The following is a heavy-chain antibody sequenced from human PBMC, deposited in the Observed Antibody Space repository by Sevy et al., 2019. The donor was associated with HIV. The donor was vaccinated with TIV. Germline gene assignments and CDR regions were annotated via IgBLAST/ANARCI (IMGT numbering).Heavy chain of an antibody. Sequence: GGSLRLSCAASGFTFSSYAMSWVRQAPGKGLEWVSAISGSGGSTYYADSVKGRFTISRDNSKNTLYLQMNSLGAEDTAVYYCAKDQVEYSSSQYYYYYYGMDVWGQGTTVTVSS. J-gene: IGHJ6*02. CDR3: AKDQVEYSSSQYYYYYYGMDV. CDR1: GFTFSSYA. CDR2: ISGSGGST. D-gene: IGHD6-6*01. V-gene: IGHV3-23*01.